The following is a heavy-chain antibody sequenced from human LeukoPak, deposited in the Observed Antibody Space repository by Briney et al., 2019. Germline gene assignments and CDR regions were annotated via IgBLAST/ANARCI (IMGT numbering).Heavy chain of an antibody. CDR3: ARDENFFDY. Sequence: GGSLRLSCAASGFTVSNYWMSWVRQAPGKGLEWVANIKEDGSEKYYVDSVKGRFTISRDNAKNSLYLQMDSLRVEDTAVYYCARDENFFDYWGQGTLVTVSS. CDR1: GFTVSNYW. CDR2: IKEDGSEK. V-gene: IGHV3-7*03. J-gene: IGHJ4*02.